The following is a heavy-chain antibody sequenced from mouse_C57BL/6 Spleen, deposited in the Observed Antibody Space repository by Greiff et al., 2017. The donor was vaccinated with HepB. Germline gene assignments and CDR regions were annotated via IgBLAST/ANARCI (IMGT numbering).Heavy chain of an antibody. V-gene: IGHV5-9-1*02. J-gene: IGHJ2*01. CDR1: GFTFSSYA. CDR3: TRGYGKEYYFDY. CDR2: ISSGGDYI. D-gene: IGHD2-1*01. Sequence: EVQLVESGEGLVKPGGSLKLSCAASGFTFSSYAMSWVRQTPEKRLEWVAYISSGGDYIYYADTVKGRFTISRDNARNTLYLQMSSLKSEDTAMYYCTRGYGKEYYFDYWGQGTTLTVSS.